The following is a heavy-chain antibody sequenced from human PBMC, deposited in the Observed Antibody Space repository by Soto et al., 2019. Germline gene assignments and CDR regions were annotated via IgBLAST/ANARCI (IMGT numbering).Heavy chain of an antibody. D-gene: IGHD4-17*01. CDR1: GFTFSSYA. J-gene: IGHJ4*02. Sequence: PGGSLRLSCAASGFTFSSYAMSWVRQAPGKGLEWVSAISGSGGSTYYADSVKGRFTISRYNSKNTLYLQMNSLRAEDTAVYYCAKGADYGDYYYFDYWGQGTLVTVSA. V-gene: IGHV3-23*01. CDR3: AKGADYGDYYYFDY. CDR2: ISGSGGST.